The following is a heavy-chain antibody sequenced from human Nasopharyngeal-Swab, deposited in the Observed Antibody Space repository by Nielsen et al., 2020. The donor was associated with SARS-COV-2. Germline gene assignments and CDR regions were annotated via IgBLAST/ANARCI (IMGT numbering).Heavy chain of an antibody. J-gene: IGHJ3*02. CDR3: ASSRPLWAFDI. Sequence: VRQAPGKGLVWVSRINSDGSSTSYADSVKGRFTISRDNAKNTLYLQMHSLRAEDTAVYYCASSRPLWAFDIWGQGTMVTVSS. CDR2: INSDGSST. V-gene: IGHV3-74*01.